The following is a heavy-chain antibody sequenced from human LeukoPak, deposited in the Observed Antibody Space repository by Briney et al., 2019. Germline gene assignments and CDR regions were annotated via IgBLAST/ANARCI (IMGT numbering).Heavy chain of an antibody. V-gene: IGHV3-23*01. D-gene: IGHD3-22*01. Sequence: GGSLRLSCAASGFTFSNAWMSWVRQAPGKGLEWVSAISGSGGSTYYADSVKGRFTISRDNSKNTLYLQMNSLRAEDTAVYYCAKDRTFTMIAGYAFDIWGQGTMVTVSS. CDR1: GFTFSNAW. CDR2: ISGSGGST. CDR3: AKDRTFTMIAGYAFDI. J-gene: IGHJ3*02.